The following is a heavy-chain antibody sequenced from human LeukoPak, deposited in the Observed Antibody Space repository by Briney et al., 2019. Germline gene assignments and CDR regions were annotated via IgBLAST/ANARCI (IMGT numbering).Heavy chain of an antibody. D-gene: IGHD6-19*01. CDR2: ISSNGDNT. Sequence: GGSLRLSCAASGLTFSAYAMHWVRQAPGKGLEYVSSISSNGDNTYYANSVKGRFTISRDNSKNTLYLQMGSLRAEDMAVYYCARIRGGWYFDYWGQGTLVTVSS. CDR3: ARIRGGWYFDY. CDR1: GLTFSAYA. J-gene: IGHJ4*02. V-gene: IGHV3-64*01.